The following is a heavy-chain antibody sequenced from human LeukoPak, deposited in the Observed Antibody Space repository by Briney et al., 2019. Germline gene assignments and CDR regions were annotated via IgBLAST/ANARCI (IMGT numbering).Heavy chain of an antibody. CDR3: ARVELSGSYFYYYYGMDV. Sequence: SVKVSCKASGGIFSSYAISWVRQAPGQGLEWMGGIIPIFGTANYAQKFQGRVTITADGSTSTAYMELSSLRSEDTAVYYCARVELSGSYFYYYYGMDVWGKGTTVTVSS. CDR2: IIPIFGTA. J-gene: IGHJ6*04. V-gene: IGHV1-69*13. CDR1: GGIFSSYA. D-gene: IGHD3-10*01.